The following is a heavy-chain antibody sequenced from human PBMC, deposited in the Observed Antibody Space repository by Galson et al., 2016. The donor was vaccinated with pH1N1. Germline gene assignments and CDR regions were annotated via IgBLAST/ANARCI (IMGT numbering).Heavy chain of an antibody. CDR2: IDGDGRVI. V-gene: IGHV3-74*01. J-gene: IGHJ4*02. CDR1: GFTLGGYW. Sequence: SLRLSCAASGFTLGGYWMHWVRQLPGEGLEWVARIDGDGRVINYADAVKGRFTVSRDNAKNSLFLQMDSLGAEDTAVYYCASGLLPSIFHYWGQGTLVTVSS. CDR3: ASGLLPSIFHY. D-gene: IGHD6-6*01.